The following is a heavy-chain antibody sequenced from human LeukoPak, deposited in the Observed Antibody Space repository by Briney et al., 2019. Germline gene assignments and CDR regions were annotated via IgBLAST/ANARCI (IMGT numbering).Heavy chain of an antibody. D-gene: IGHD3-22*01. V-gene: IGHV1-46*01. CDR1: GYSFTTYY. Sequence: GASVKVSCKASGYSFTTYYVHWVRQTPGQGLEWMGIINPRGDSTIYAKNFQGRVTMTSDMSTTTVYMELSRLRSEDTAVYYCTREDSSGYPVGFDYWGQGTLVTVSS. CDR3: TREDSSGYPVGFDY. J-gene: IGHJ4*02. CDR2: INPRGDST.